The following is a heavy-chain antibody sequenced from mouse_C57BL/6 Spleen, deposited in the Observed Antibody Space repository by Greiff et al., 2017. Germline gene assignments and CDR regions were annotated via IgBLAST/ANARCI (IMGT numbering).Heavy chain of an antibody. J-gene: IGHJ2*01. V-gene: IGHV1-85*01. CDR1: GYTFTSYD. D-gene: IGHD1-1*01. Sequence: VKLVESGPELVKPGASVKLSCKASGYTFTSYDINWVKQRPGQGLEWIGWIYPRDGSTKYNEKFKGKATLTVDTSSSTAYMELHSLTSEDSAVYFCARKPITTVVATDYWGQGTTLTVSS. CDR2: IYPRDGST. CDR3: ARKPITTVVATDY.